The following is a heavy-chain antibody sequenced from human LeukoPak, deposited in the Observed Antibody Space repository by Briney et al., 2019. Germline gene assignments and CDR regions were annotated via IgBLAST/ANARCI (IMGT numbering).Heavy chain of an antibody. V-gene: IGHV2-5*02. CDR2: IYWDDDK. D-gene: IGHD2-15*01. Sequence: PGPTLVNPTQTLTLTCTFSGFSLSTSGVGVGWIRQPPGKALEWLALIYWDDDKRYSPSLKSRLTITKDTSKNQVVLRMTNMDPVDTATYYCALRRAFAAFDYWGQGTLVTVSS. CDR3: ALRRAFAAFDY. J-gene: IGHJ4*02. CDR1: GFSLSTSGVG.